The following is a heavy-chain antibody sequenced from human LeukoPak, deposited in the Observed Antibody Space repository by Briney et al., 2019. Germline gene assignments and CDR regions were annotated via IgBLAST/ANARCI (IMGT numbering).Heavy chain of an antibody. D-gene: IGHD6-13*01. V-gene: IGHV4-34*01. Sequence: SETLSLTCAVYGGSFSGYYWSWIRQPPGKGLEWIGEINHSGSTNYNPSLKSRVTISVDTSKNQFSLKLSSVTAADTAVYYCARTIAAAGTRWDYYYYYYMDVWGKGTTVTVSS. CDR1: GGSFSGYY. CDR2: INHSGST. CDR3: ARTIAAAGTRWDYYYYYYMDV. J-gene: IGHJ6*03.